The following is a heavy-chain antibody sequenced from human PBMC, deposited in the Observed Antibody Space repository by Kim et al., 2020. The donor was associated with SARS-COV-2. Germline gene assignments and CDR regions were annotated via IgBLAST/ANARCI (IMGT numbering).Heavy chain of an antibody. D-gene: IGHD3-10*01. CDR2: INHSGST. Sequence: SETLSLTCAVYGGSFSGYYWSWIRQPPGKGLEWIGEINHSGSTNYNPSLKSRVTISVDTSKNQFSLKLSSVTAADTAVYYCARGTSYYGSGSYGYWGQGTLVTVSS. J-gene: IGHJ4*02. CDR1: GGSFSGYY. V-gene: IGHV4-34*01. CDR3: ARGTSYYGSGSYGY.